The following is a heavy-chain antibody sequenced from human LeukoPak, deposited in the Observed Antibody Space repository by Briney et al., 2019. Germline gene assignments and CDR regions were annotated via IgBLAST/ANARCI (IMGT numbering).Heavy chain of an antibody. CDR3: ARVAVATTYFDY. CDR2: IYSTGRS. CDR1: GGSISPYF. Sequence: SETLSLTCSVSGGSISPYFWSWIRQPAGKGLEWIGRIYSTGRSTYNSSLESRVTMSVDKSKNQLSLNLTSVTAADTAVYYCARVAVATTYFDYWGKGTLVTVSS. J-gene: IGHJ4*02. V-gene: IGHV4-4*07. D-gene: IGHD5-12*01.